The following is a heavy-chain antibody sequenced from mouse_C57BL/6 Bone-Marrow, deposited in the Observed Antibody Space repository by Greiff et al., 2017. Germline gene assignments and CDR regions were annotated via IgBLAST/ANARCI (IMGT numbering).Heavy chain of an antibody. CDR3: TVYSNYDYYFDY. Sequence: EVQLHQSGAELVRPGASVKLSCTASGFNIKDDYMHWVKQRPEQGLEWIGWIDPENGDTAYASKFQGKATITADTSSNTAYLQLSSLTSEDTAVYYCTVYSNYDYYFDYWGQGTTRTVSS. CDR1: GFNIKDDY. V-gene: IGHV14-4*01. J-gene: IGHJ2*01. CDR2: IDPENGDT. D-gene: IGHD2-5*01.